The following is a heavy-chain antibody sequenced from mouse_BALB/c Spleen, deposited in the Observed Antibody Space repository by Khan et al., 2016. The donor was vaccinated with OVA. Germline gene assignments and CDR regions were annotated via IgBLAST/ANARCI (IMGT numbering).Heavy chain of an antibody. Sequence: EVELVESGGDLVKPGGSLKLSCAASGFTFSTYAMSWVRQTPDKRLEWVATISSGGDYIYYPDSVKVRFTISRDNANNTLYLQMSSLRSEDTAMYYCARHNYGPFAYWGQGTLVTVSA. CDR3: ARHNYGPFAY. D-gene: IGHD1-1*01. CDR1: GFTFSTYA. J-gene: IGHJ3*01. V-gene: IGHV5-6*01. CDR2: ISSGGDYI.